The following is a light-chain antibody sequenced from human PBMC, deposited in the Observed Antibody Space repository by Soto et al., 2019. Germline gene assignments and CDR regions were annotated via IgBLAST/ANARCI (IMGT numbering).Light chain of an antibody. Sequence: EIVLTQSPGTLSLSPGERATLSCRASQSVISRYLAWYQQKPGQAPRLLIYGASSRATGIPDRFSGSGSGTDFTLNVRRLQPATFAAYYSQQQPNSPRPFGQGNKVEI. CDR1: QSVISRY. V-gene: IGKV3-20*01. CDR2: GAS. CDR3: QQQPNSPRP. J-gene: IGKJ1*01.